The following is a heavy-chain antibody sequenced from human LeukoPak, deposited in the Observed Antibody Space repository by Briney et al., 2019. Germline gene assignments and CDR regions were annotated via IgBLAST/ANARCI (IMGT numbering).Heavy chain of an antibody. J-gene: IGHJ4*02. CDR2: INHDGSST. D-gene: IGHD2-21*02. Sequence: GGSLRLSSATSGFTFSTFWMHWVRQAPGKGLVWVSRINHDGSSTNYADSVKGRFTISRDNAKNTLYLQMNSLRAEDTAVYYCASYYCGGDCDDYWGQGTLVTVSS. V-gene: IGHV3-74*01. CDR3: ASYYCGGDCDDY. CDR1: GFTFSTFW.